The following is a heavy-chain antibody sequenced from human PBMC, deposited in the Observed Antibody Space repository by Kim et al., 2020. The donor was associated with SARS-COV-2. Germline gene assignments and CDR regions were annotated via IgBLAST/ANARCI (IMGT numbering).Heavy chain of an antibody. CDR2: IYYSGST. D-gene: IGHD5-18*01. Sequence: SETLSLTCTVSGGSISSSSYYWGWIRQPPGKGLEWIGSIYYSGSTYYNPSLKSRVTISVDTSKNQFSLKLSSVTAADTAVYYCARGDTAKNYYYGMDVWG. V-gene: IGHV4-39*01. J-gene: IGHJ6*01. CDR1: GGSISSSSYY. CDR3: ARGDTAKNYYYGMDV.